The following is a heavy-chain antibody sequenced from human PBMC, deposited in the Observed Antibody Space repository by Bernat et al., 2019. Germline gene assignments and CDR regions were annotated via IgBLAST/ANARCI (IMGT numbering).Heavy chain of an antibody. V-gene: IGHV3-48*03. CDR3: ASNAFGESHPFDY. D-gene: IGHD3-10*01. CDR2: ISSSGSTI. Sequence: EVQLVESGGGLVQPGGSLRLSCAASGFTFSSYEMNWVRQAPGKGLEWVSYISSSGSTIYYADSVKGRFTISRDNAKNSLYLQMNSLRAEDTAVYYCASNAFGESHPFDYWGQGTLVTVSS. CDR1: GFTFSSYE. J-gene: IGHJ4*02.